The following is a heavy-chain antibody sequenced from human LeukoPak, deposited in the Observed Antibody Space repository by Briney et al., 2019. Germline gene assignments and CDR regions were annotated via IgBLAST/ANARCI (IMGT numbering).Heavy chain of an antibody. D-gene: IGHD2-21*02. CDR2: IIRSSNTI. CDR1: GFTFNTYT. V-gene: IGHV3-21*01. CDR3: AKSQSGDCPNWDY. J-gene: IGHJ4*02. Sequence: GGSLTDSCAASGFTFNTYTMNWVRQPPGKGLEWVSSIIRSSNTIYYADSVKGRFTISRDKAKNSLYLQMTSLRAEDTAVYYCAKSQSGDCPNWDYWGQGSLVTVSS.